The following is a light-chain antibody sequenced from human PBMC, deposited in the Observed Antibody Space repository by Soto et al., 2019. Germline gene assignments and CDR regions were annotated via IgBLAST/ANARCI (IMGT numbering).Light chain of an antibody. CDR2: DVS. CDR1: SNDVGGYNY. Sequence: QSALTQPASVSGSPGQSITISCTGTSNDVGGYNYVSWYQQYPGKAPKLMIYDVSNRPSGVSNRFSGSKSGNTASLTISGLRAEDEAEYYCSSYTSSNTLFGGGTKLTVL. CDR3: SSYTSSNTL. V-gene: IGLV2-14*01. J-gene: IGLJ2*01.